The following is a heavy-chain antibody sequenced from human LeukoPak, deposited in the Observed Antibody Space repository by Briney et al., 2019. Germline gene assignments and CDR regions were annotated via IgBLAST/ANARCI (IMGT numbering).Heavy chain of an antibody. D-gene: IGHD6-19*01. Sequence: GGSLRLSCAASGFTFSSYGMHWVRQAPGKGLEWVAVIWYDGSNKYYADSVKGRFTISRDNSKNTLYLQMNSLRAEDTAVYYCARGSSGWLYYYYGMDVWGQGTTVTVSS. J-gene: IGHJ6*02. CDR1: GFTFSSYG. CDR2: IWYDGSNK. CDR3: ARGSSGWLYYYYGMDV. V-gene: IGHV3-33*01.